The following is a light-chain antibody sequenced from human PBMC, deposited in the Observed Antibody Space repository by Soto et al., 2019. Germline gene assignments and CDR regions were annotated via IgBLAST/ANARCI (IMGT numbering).Light chain of an antibody. CDR2: DVF. Sequence: TETSSDVGGFNYVSWYQQHPGKAPKLMIYDVFTRPSGVSNRFSGSKSGNTASLTIPALQAEDEADYYCTSWTSTSTYVFGSGTKVTVL. CDR3: TSWTSTSTYV. J-gene: IGLJ1*01. CDR1: SSDVGGFNY. V-gene: IGLV2-14*03.